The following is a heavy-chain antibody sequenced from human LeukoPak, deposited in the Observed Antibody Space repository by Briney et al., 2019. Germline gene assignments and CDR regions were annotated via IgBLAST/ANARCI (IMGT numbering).Heavy chain of an antibody. J-gene: IGHJ4*02. CDR3: AKDSSRSGWYAYFDY. V-gene: IGHV3-30*18. CDR1: GFTFSSFA. D-gene: IGHD6-19*01. Sequence: PGRSLRLSCAASGFTFSSFAMHWVRQAPGKGLEWVAFISYDGSNKYYGDSVKGRFTISRDNSKNTLYLQMNSLRGEDTAVYHCAKDSSRSGWYAYFDYWGQGTLVTVSS. CDR2: ISYDGSNK.